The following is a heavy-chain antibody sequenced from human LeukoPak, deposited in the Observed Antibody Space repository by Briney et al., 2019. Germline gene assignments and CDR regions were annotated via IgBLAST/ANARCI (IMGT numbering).Heavy chain of an antibody. CDR3: AAVYGATIRYFDY. CDR2: IVVGSGNT. V-gene: IGHV1-58*01. CDR1: GFIFTSSA. Sequence: ASVKVSCKASGFIFTSSAVQWVRQARGQCLEWIGWIVVGSGNTNYAQKFQERVTITRDMSTSTAYMELSSLRSEDTAVYYCAAVYGATIRYFDYWGQGTLVTVSS. J-gene: IGHJ4*02. D-gene: IGHD4-17*01.